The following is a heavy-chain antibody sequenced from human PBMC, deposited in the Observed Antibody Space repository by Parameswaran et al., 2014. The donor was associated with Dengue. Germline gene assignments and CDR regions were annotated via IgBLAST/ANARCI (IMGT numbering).Heavy chain of an antibody. Sequence: GESLKISCTASGFRFSSYWMQWVRQAPGKGLEWVANIKEDGSETQYVDSVKGRFTISRDNAKNSIYLQMNSLRAEDTAVYYCTGYHYDNWGQGTLVTVSS. V-gene: IGHV3-7*01. CDR2: IKEDGSET. CDR1: GFRFSSYW. CDR3: TGYHYDN. J-gene: IGHJ4*02. D-gene: IGHD3-22*01.